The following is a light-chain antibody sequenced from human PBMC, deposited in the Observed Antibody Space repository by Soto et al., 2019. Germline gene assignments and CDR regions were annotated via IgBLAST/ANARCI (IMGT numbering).Light chain of an antibody. J-gene: IGKJ2*01. V-gene: IGKV4-1*01. CDR2: WAS. Sequence: DIVMTQSPDSLAVSLGERATINCKSSQSVLYSSNNKNYLAWYQKKAGQPPKLLIYWASTRESGVPDRFSGSGSGTDFTLTISSLQAEDVAVYYCQQYYSTPPHTFGQGTKLEIK. CDR3: QQYYSTPPHT. CDR1: QSVLYSSNNKNY.